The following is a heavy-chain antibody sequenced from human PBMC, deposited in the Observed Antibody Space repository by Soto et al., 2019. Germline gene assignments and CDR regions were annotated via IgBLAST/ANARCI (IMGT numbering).Heavy chain of an antibody. CDR3: ARGYCSSTSCQYYFDF. CDR2: INGGNGDT. CDR1: GYTFTGYA. J-gene: IGHJ4*02. V-gene: IGHV1-3*01. D-gene: IGHD2-2*01. Sequence: QVQLVQSGAEVKKPGASVKVSCKASGYTFTGYAIHWVRQAPGQRHEWMGWINGGNGDTKYSQKFQGRVTITRDTSASTAYMELTSLGSEDTAVCHCARGYCSSTSCQYYFDFWGQGTLVTVSS.